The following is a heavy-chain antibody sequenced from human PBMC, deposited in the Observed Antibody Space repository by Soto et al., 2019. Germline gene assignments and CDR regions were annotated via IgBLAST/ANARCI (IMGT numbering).Heavy chain of an antibody. Sequence: GAALKVSCKAGGGTIGRYASSWGLQATGRGLEWMGGIIPIFGTANYAQKFQGRVTITADKSTSTAYMELSSLRSEDTAVYYCARGSSRMVTANFDYWGQGTLVTVSS. D-gene: IGHD2-21*02. CDR2: IIPIFGTA. J-gene: IGHJ4*02. V-gene: IGHV1-69*06. CDR3: ARGSSRMVTANFDY. CDR1: GGTIGRYA.